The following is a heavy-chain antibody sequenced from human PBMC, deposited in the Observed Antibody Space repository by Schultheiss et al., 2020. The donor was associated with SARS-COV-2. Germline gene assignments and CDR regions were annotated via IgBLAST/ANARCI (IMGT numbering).Heavy chain of an antibody. D-gene: IGHD6-13*01. CDR3: ARGAAAAGILSWFDP. J-gene: IGHJ5*02. Sequence: SQTLSLTCAVYGGSFSGYYWIWIRQPPGKGLEWIGEISHSGSTNYNPSLKSRVTISVDTSKNQFSLKLSSVTAADTAVYYCARGAAAAGILSWFDPWGQGTLVTVSS. CDR1: GGSFSGYY. CDR2: ISHSGST. V-gene: IGHV4-34*01.